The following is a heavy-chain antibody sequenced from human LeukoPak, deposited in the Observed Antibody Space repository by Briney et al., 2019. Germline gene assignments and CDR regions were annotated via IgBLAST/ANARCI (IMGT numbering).Heavy chain of an antibody. CDR1: GFTFSNYA. D-gene: IGHD2-15*01. V-gene: IGHV3-23*01. CDR2: ISGSGSST. J-gene: IGHJ3*02. CDR3: AKGDAWWEQPHTNDAFDI. Sequence: QPGGSLRLSCAASGFTFSNYAMSWVRQAPGKGLEWVSGISGSGSSTYHADSVKDRFTISRDNSKNTLYLQMNSLRAEDTAVYYCAKGDAWWEQPHTNDAFDIWGQGTMVTVSS.